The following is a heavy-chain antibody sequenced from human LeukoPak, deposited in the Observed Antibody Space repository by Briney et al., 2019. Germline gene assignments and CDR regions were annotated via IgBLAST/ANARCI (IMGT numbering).Heavy chain of an antibody. J-gene: IGHJ4*02. CDR1: GGSFSGYY. V-gene: IGHV4-34*01. CDR2: INHSGST. CDR3: ARVQWLVPDY. Sequence: PSETPSLTCAVYGGSFSGYYWSWIRQPPGKGLEWIGEINHSGSTNYNPSLKSRVTISVDTSKNQFSLKLSSVTAADTAVYYCARVQWLVPDYWGQGTLVTVSS. D-gene: IGHD6-19*01.